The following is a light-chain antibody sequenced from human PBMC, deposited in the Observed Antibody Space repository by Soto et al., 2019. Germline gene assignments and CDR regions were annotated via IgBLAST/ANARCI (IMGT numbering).Light chain of an antibody. CDR2: DAS. CDR1: ESVGRH. J-gene: IGKJ5*01. CDR3: QQYNNSPPN. Sequence: EVVVTQSPATLSVSPGERATLYCKASESVGRHLAWYHQTPGQAPKILIFDASTRATGVPARFSGSGSGTECTLTVSRLQSEDIAVYFCQQYNNSPPNFGQGTRLEIK. V-gene: IGKV3-15*01.